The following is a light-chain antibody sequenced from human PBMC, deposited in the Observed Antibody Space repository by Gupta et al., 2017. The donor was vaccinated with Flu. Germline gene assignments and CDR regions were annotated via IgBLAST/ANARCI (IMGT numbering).Light chain of an antibody. CDR3: QQYQSYPLT. Sequence: GDRFTLTCRDSHSIKHVLAWYRQKPGEAPRLLIHRASIRGSGVPSRFSGSGSGTEFTLTISSLQPDDVAIYYCQQYQSYPLTFGGGTKVEIK. CDR2: RAS. J-gene: IGKJ4*01. V-gene: IGKV1-5*03. CDR1: HSIKHV.